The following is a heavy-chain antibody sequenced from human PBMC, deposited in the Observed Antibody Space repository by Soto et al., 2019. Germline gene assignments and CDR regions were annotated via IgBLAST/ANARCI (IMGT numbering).Heavy chain of an antibody. CDR2: ISAYNGNT. V-gene: IGHV1-18*01. Sequence: ASVKVSCKASGYTFISYGISWVRQAPGQGLEWMGWISAYNGNTNYAQKLQGRVTMTTDTSTSTAYMELRSLRSDDTAVYYCARVQKVVIKSQRRAFDIWGQGTMVTVSS. CDR1: GYTFISYG. J-gene: IGHJ3*02. D-gene: IGHD3-22*01. CDR3: ARVQKVVIKSQRRAFDI.